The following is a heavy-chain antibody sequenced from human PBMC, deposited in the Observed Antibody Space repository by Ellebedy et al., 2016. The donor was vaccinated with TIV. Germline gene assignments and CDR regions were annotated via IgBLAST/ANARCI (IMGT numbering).Heavy chain of an antibody. CDR2: IYYSGST. V-gene: IGHV4-59*01. CDR1: GGSISSYY. Sequence: SETLSLXXTVSGGSISSYYWSWIRQPPGKGLEWIGYIYYSGSTNYNPSLKSRVTISVDTSKNQFSLKLSSVTAADTAVYYCARVGDYRTHYFDYWGQGTLVTVSS. J-gene: IGHJ4*02. D-gene: IGHD4-17*01. CDR3: ARVGDYRTHYFDY.